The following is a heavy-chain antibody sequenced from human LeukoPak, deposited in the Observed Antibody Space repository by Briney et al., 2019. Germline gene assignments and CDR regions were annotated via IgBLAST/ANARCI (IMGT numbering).Heavy chain of an antibody. D-gene: IGHD2/OR15-2a*01. V-gene: IGHV3-66*01. Sequence: GGSLRLSCAASGFTVSSYSMPWVRQAPGKGLEWVSVIYSGGSIYYADSVKGRFTISRHNSKNTLYLQMNSLRAEDTAVYYCARDEPSPDSTDLDYWGQGTLVTVSS. CDR1: GFTVSSYS. CDR3: ARDEPSPDSTDLDY. J-gene: IGHJ4*02. CDR2: IYSGGSI.